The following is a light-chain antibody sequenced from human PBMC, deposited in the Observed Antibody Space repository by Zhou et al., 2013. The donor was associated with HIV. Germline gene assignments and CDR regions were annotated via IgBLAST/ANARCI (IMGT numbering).Light chain of an antibody. CDR2: KTS. CDR1: RSIKNK. Sequence: DIQMTQSPSTLSAFVGDRVTITCRASRSIKNKLAWYQQKPGKVPKLLIYKTSVLDSGVPSRFSGSGSGTEFTLTISSLQPEDFATYYCLQHNSYPRTFGQGTKVEIK. V-gene: IGKV1-5*03. J-gene: IGKJ1*01. CDR3: LQHNSYPRT.